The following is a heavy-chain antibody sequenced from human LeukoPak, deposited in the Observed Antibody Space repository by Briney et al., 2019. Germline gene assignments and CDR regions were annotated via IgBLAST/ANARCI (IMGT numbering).Heavy chain of an antibody. CDR2: INPNSGGT. CDR3: ARGYCSGGSCYLDAFDI. D-gene: IGHD2-15*01. CDR1: GYTFTGYY. V-gene: IGHV1-2*02. J-gene: IGHJ3*02. Sequence: PGASVKASCKASGYTFTGYYMHWVRQAPGQGLEWMGWINPNSGGTNYAQKFQGRVTMTRDTSISTAYMELSRLRSDDTAVYYCARGYCSGGSCYLDAFDIWGQGTMVTVSS.